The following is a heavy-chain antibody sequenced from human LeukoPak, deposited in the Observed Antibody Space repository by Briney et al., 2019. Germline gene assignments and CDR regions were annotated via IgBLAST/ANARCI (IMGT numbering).Heavy chain of an antibody. CDR2: IYYSGSI. CDR1: GGSISSGGYY. D-gene: IGHD5-24*01. J-gene: IGHJ2*01. Sequence: SETLSLTCTVSGGSISSGGYYWSRIRQHPGKGVVWIGWIYYSGSIYYNPSRKSRVTISVHTSKTQFPLKLSSVPAADTAVYYCPRGLSGYNPWYFDLWGRGTLVTVCS. CDR3: PRGLSGYNPWYFDL. V-gene: IGHV4-31*03.